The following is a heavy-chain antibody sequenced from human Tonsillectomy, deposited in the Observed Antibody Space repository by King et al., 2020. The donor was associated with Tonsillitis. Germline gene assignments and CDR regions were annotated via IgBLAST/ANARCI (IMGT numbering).Heavy chain of an antibody. CDR2: IHFIGST. J-gene: IGHJ4*02. D-gene: IGHD3-3*01. V-gene: IGHV4-59*01. Sequence: VQLQESGPGLVKPSETLSLTCTVSGDSISTYYWSWIRQPPGKGLEWIGYIHFIGSTNYNPSLESRVTISVDTSKKQISLKLRSVTAADTAVYYCARGSRQGWWSGLTFDSWGQGTLVTVSS. CDR1: GDSISTYY. CDR3: ARGSRQGWWSGLTFDS.